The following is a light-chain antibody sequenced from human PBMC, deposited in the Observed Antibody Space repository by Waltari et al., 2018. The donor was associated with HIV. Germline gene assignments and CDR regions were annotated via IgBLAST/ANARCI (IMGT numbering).Light chain of an antibody. J-gene: IGLJ1*01. Sequence: SYVLTQPPSVSVAPGQTARITCGGNNIGTKSVHWYQHKPGQAPVLVIYDDGDRPSGIPGRFSGSNSGNTATLTISRVEAGDEADYYCQVWDSSSDHYVFGSGSKVTV. CDR1: NIGTKS. CDR2: DDG. V-gene: IGLV3-21*02. CDR3: QVWDSSSDHYV.